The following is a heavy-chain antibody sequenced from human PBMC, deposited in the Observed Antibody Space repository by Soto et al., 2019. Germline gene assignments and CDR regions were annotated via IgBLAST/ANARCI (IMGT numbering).Heavy chain of an antibody. V-gene: IGHV3-23*01. D-gene: IGHD3-3*01. Sequence: GGSLRLSCAASGFTFSNFAMSWVRQAPGKGLEWVSAISGGGGTTYSADSVKGRFTISRDNSKNTVYLQMKSLRVEDTAVYYCAKGGTFFGPDYWGQGTQVTVSS. CDR2: ISGGGGTT. CDR3: AKGGTFFGPDY. J-gene: IGHJ4*02. CDR1: GFTFSNFA.